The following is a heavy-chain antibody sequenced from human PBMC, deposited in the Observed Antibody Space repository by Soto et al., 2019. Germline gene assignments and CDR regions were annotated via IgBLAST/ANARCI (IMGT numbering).Heavy chain of an antibody. Sequence: QVQLVESGGGVVQPGRSLRLSCAASGFTFSSYAMHWVRQAPGKGLEWVAVISYDGSNKYYADSVKGRFTISRDNSKNTLYLQMNSLRAEDTAVYYCARDPGALGYFDYWGQGTLVTVSS. CDR1: GFTFSSYA. CDR3: ARDPGALGYFDY. CDR2: ISYDGSNK. D-gene: IGHD7-27*01. V-gene: IGHV3-30-3*01. J-gene: IGHJ4*02.